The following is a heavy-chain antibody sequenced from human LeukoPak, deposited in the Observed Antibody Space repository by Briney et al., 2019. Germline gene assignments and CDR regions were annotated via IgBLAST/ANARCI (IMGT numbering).Heavy chain of an antibody. CDR2: MIPNSGNT. CDR3: ARAGAYCGGDCYSGDYYYGMDV. J-gene: IGHJ6*01. CDR1: GYTFTSYD. V-gene: IGHV1-8*01. Sequence: ASVKVSCKASGYTFTSYDISWVRQATGQGLEWMGWMIPNSGNTGFAQKFQGRVTMTRNTSISTAYMELSSLRSEDTAVYYCARAGAYCGGDCYSGDYYYGMDVWGQGTTVTV. D-gene: IGHD2-21*02.